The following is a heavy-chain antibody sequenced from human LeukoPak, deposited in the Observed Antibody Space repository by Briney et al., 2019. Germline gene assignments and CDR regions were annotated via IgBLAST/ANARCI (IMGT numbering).Heavy chain of an antibody. CDR1: GFTFGDYA. V-gene: IGHV3-49*05. J-gene: IGHJ4*02. CDR2: IRSKIYGGTT. D-gene: IGHD6-19*01. CDR3: SRYQYSSGWYDILFDY. Sequence: KPGGSLRLSCTASGFTFGDYAMSWFRQAPGKGLEWVGFIRSKIYGGTTEYAASVKGRFTISRDDSKSIAYLQMNSLKTEDTAVYYCSRYQYSSGWYDILFDYWGQGTLVTVSS.